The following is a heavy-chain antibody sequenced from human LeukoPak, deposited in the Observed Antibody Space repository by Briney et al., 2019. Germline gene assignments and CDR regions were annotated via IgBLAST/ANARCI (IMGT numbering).Heavy chain of an antibody. J-gene: IGHJ4*02. D-gene: IGHD6-6*01. CDR2: INPNSGGT. Sequence: ASVKVSCKASGYTFTGYYMHWVRQAPGQGREWMGWINPNSGGTNYAQKFQGRVTMTRDTSISTAYMELSRLRSDDTAVYYCARTSIAARPVDYWGQGTLVTVSS. V-gene: IGHV1-2*02. CDR3: ARTSIAARPVDY. CDR1: GYTFTGYY.